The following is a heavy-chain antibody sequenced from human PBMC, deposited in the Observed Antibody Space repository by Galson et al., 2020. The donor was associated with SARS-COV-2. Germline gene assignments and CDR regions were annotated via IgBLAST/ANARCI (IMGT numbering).Heavy chain of an antibody. V-gene: IGHV1-58*01. CDR2: NVVRSGKP. J-gene: IGHJ4*02. Sequence: SVKVSCKTSGFTYTSSAVQRVRQARGQRPEWVGWNVVRSGKPHYAQKFQERVTITRDMSTTTAYMELSSVRYEDTAVYYCAAFVARPVYWGQGTLVTVSS. D-gene: IGHD6-6*01. CDR1: GFTYTSSA. CDR3: AAFVARPVY.